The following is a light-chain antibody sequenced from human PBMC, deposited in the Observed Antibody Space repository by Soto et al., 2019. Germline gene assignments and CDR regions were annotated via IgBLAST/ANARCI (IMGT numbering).Light chain of an antibody. Sequence: EIVLTQSPATLSLSPGERATLSCRASQSVSSYLAWYQQKPGQAPRLLIYDASNRATGIPDRFSGSGSGTDFTLTISSLEPEDFAAYYCQQRSNWSRTFGQGTKVEIK. CDR2: DAS. J-gene: IGKJ1*01. CDR1: QSVSSY. V-gene: IGKV3-11*01. CDR3: QQRSNWSRT.